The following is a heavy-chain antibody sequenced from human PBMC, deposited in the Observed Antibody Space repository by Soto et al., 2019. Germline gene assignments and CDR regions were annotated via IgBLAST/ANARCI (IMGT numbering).Heavy chain of an antibody. CDR1: GGTFSSYA. V-gene: IGHV1-69*01. J-gene: IGHJ6*02. Sequence: QVQLVQSGAEVKKPGSSVKVSCKASGGTFSSYAISWVRQAPGQGLEWMGGIIPIFGTANYAQKFQGRVTITADEATSTAYMERSSRRSEDTAVDDCARGRSSSSDYYYYYGMDVWGQGTTVTVAS. CDR2: IIPIFGTA. CDR3: ARGRSSSSDYYYYYGMDV. D-gene: IGHD6-13*01.